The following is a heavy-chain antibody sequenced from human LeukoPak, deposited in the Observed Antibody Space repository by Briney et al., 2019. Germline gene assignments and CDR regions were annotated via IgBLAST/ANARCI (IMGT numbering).Heavy chain of an antibody. V-gene: IGHV4-59*01. CDR2: IYYSGST. J-gene: IGHJ6*02. Sequence: SETLSLTCTVSGGSISSYYWNWIRQPPGKGLEWIGYIYYSGSTNYNPSLKSRVTISVDTSKNQFSLNLSSVTAADTAVYYCARAGYYYDSSGYPNGMDVWGQGTTVTVSS. CDR1: GGSISSYY. D-gene: IGHD3-22*01. CDR3: ARAGYYYDSSGYPNGMDV.